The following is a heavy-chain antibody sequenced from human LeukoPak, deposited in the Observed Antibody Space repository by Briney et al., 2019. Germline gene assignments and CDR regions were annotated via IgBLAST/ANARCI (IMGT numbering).Heavy chain of an antibody. Sequence: SVKVSCQASGGTFSSYAISWVRQAPGQGLEWMGGIIPIFGTANYAQKFQGRVTITADESTSTAYMELSSLRSEDTAVYYCARGPRTYGPVGYWGQGTLVTVSS. CDR3: ARGPRTYGPVGY. CDR1: GGTFSSYA. J-gene: IGHJ4*02. V-gene: IGHV1-69*13. D-gene: IGHD3-10*01. CDR2: IIPIFGTA.